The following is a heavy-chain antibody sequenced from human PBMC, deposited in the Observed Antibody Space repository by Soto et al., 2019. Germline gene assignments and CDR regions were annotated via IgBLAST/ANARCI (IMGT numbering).Heavy chain of an antibody. CDR3: ARKDYYRSGIYYFDY. J-gene: IGHJ4*02. CDR2: INPGNGDR. V-gene: IGHV1-3*01. Sequence: QAQLVQSGAEVKKPGASVKVSCKASGYTFTTYPIHWVRQAPGQGLEWMGWINPGNGDRDYLQKFQGRVTVTRDTSASTVYMELSSLTSEDTAVYYCARKDYYRSGIYYFDYWGQGTLVTVSS. D-gene: IGHD3-10*01. CDR1: GYTFTTYP.